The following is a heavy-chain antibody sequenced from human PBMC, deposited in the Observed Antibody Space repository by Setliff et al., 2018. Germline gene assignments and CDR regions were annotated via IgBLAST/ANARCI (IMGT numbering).Heavy chain of an antibody. Sequence: ASVKVSCKSSGYTFTSYGISWVRQAPGQGLEWMGWISAYNGNTNYAQKLQGRVTTTADESTTTAYLELSSLRSEDTAVYYCARVRDCSGGICHRGFHHYMDVWGKGTTVTVSS. CDR3: ARVRDCSGGICHRGFHHYMDV. V-gene: IGHV1-18*01. J-gene: IGHJ6*03. CDR2: ISAYNGNT. CDR1: GYTFTSYG. D-gene: IGHD2-15*01.